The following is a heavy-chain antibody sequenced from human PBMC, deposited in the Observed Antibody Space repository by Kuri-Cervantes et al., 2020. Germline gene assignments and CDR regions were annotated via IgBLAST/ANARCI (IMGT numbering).Heavy chain of an antibody. V-gene: IGHV3-23*01. D-gene: IGHD3-16*01. CDR3: ARLGGQILWLEGLDY. CDR1: GFTFSSNA. CDR2: MSGSGGSI. Sequence: GESLKISCAASGFTFSSNAMSWVRQAPGKGLEWVSGMSGSGGSIQYADSVKGRFTISRDNSKNTLYLQMNSLRAEDTAVYYCARLGGQILWLEGLDYWGQGTLVTVSS. J-gene: IGHJ4*02.